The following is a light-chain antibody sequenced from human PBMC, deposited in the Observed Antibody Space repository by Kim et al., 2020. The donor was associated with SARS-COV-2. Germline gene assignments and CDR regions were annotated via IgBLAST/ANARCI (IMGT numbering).Light chain of an antibody. V-gene: IGLV3-19*01. CDR2: AKD. J-gene: IGLJ2*01. CDR3: KSRDSRGKVV. CDR1: SLRQYY. Sequence: SSELTQDHAVSVALGQTVRITCQGDSLRQYYATWYQQKARQAPVLVFYAKDKRPSGVPDRFSGSTSGNTASLTITGAQAADEADYYCKSRDSRGKVVFGGGTKVTVL.